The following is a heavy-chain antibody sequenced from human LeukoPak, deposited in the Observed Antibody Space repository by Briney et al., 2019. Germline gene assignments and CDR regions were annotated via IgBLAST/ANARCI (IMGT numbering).Heavy chain of an antibody. J-gene: IGHJ1*01. Sequence: ASVKVSCKASGGTFSSYAISWVRQAPGQGLEWMGGIIPIFGTANYAQKFQGRVTITTDESTSTAYMELSSLRSEDTAVYYCARGKSRLSIAEAGIHFQHWGQGTLVTVSS. CDR3: ARGKSRLSIAEAGIHFQH. CDR1: GGTFSSYA. CDR2: IIPIFGTA. V-gene: IGHV1-69*05. D-gene: IGHD6-13*01.